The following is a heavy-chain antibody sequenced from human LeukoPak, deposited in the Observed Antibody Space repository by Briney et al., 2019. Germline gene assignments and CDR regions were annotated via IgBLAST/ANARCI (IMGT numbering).Heavy chain of an antibody. D-gene: IGHD2-15*01. CDR2: IYYSGST. J-gene: IGHJ4*02. CDR3: ARGGRYCSGGSCYPGSNHFDY. V-gene: IGHV4-31*03. Sequence: SETLSLTCTVSGGSVSSGSYYWSWIRQHPGKGLEWIGYIYYSGSTYYNPSLKSRVTISVDTSKNQFSLKLSSVTAADTAVYYCARGGRYCSGGSCYPGSNHFDYWGQGTLVTVSS. CDR1: GGSVSSGSYY.